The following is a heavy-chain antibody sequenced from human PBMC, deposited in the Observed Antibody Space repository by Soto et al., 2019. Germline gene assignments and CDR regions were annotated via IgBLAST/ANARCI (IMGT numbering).Heavy chain of an antibody. D-gene: IGHD1-1*01. CDR2: ISGTGGST. V-gene: IGHV3-23*01. CDR1: GFTFSNYA. Sequence: EVQLLESGGGLVQPGGSLRLSCAASGFTFSNYAMSWVRQAPGRGLEWVSIISGTGGSTYYADSVKGRFTISRYNSKNTLYVQMNSLRAEDTALYYCAKEQSWKATDYWGQGTLVTIFS. CDR3: AKEQSWKATDY. J-gene: IGHJ4*02.